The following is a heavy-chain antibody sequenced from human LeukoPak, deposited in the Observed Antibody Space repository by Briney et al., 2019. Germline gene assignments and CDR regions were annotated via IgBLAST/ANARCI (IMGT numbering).Heavy chain of an antibody. CDR1: GFTFSSYW. CDR2: IKQDGSEK. CDR3: ARPAVNYDILTGFDY. V-gene: IGHV3-7*01. D-gene: IGHD3-9*01. Sequence: GGSLRLSCAASGFTFSSYWMSWVRQAPGKGLEWVANIKQDGSEKYYVDSVKGRFTISRDNAKNSLYLQMNSLRAEDTAVYYCARPAVNYDILTGFDYWGQGTLVTVSS. J-gene: IGHJ4*02.